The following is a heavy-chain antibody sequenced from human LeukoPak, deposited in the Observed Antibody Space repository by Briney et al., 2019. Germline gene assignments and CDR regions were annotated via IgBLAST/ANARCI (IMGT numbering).Heavy chain of an antibody. CDR2: ITSSSTSI. CDR3: ARDLGFDY. Sequence: PGGSLRLPCAASGFTFSSYTMNWVRQAPGKGLEWVSSITSSSTSIYYADSVKGRFTISRDNAKNSLYLQMNSLRAEDTAVYYCARDLGFDYWGQGTQVTVSS. CDR1: GFTFSSYT. J-gene: IGHJ4*02. V-gene: IGHV3-21*01.